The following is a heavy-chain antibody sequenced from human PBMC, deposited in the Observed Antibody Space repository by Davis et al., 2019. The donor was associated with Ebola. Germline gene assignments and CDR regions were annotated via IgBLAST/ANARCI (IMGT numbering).Heavy chain of an antibody. Sequence: GESLKISCAASGFTFSSYSLNWVRQAPGKGLEWVSYIRNSSSSIYYADSVKGRFTISRDNAKNSLYLQMNSLRDEDTAVYYCARDGGRHYYYYYGMDVWGQGTTVTVSS. J-gene: IGHJ6*02. CDR3: ARDGGRHYYYYYGMDV. V-gene: IGHV3-48*02. CDR1: GFTFSSYS. CDR2: IRNSSSSI. D-gene: IGHD3-16*01.